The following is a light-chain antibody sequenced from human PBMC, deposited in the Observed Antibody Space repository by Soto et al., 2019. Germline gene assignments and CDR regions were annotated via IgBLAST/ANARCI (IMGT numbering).Light chain of an antibody. CDR1: QSISSW. CDR3: QQYNSYPLT. Sequence: DIQMTQSPSTLSASVGDRVTITCRASQSISSWLAWYQQKPGKAPKLLIYKASSLEGGVSSSFSGSGSGTEFTLTISSLQPDDFATYYCQQYNSYPLTFGGGTKVEIK. J-gene: IGKJ4*01. CDR2: KAS. V-gene: IGKV1-5*03.